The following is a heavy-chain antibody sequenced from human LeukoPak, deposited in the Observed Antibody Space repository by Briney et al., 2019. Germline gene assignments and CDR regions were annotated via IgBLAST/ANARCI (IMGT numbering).Heavy chain of an antibody. CDR3: AKWKYSNSGIDDY. V-gene: IGHV3-30*18. CDR2: ISYDGSNK. J-gene: IGHJ4*02. Sequence: GRSLRLSCAASGFTFSSYGMHWVRQAPGKGLEWVAVISYDGSNKYYADSVKGRFTISRDNSKNMLYLQMNSLRAEDTAVYYCAKWKYSNSGIDDYWGQGTLVTASS. CDR1: GFTFSSYG. D-gene: IGHD6-6*01.